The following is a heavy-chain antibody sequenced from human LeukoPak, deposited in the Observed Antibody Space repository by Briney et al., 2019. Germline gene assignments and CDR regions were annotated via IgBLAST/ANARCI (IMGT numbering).Heavy chain of an antibody. J-gene: IGHJ4*02. D-gene: IGHD2-2*01. CDR3: ARDGTSTDDY. CDR1: GYTFSNFG. Sequence: GASVKVSCKTSGYTFSNFGINWVRQAPGQGLEWMGWISGNNDNPNYGQRFQGRVTVTTDSSTSTAYMQLRNLTCDDTAVYYCARDGTSTDDYWGQGTLVTVSS. CDR2: ISGNNDNP. V-gene: IGHV1-18*01.